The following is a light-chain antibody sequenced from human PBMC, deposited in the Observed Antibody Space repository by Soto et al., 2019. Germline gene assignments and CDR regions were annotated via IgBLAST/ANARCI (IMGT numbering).Light chain of an antibody. Sequence: EVVMTQSPATLSVSPGESATLSCRASQSISSSKLAWYQQNPGQAPRLLLYGVSSRATGIPARFSGSGSGTEFTLTISSLQYEDFEVYYCQQYDYWPRTLGQGTKVDIK. J-gene: IGKJ1*01. CDR1: QSISSS. CDR2: GVS. V-gene: IGKV3-15*01. CDR3: QQYDYWPRT.